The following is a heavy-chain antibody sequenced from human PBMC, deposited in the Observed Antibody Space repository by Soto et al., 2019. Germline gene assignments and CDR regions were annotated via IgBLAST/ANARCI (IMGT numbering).Heavy chain of an antibody. CDR1: GFTFSSYS. J-gene: IGHJ3*02. Sequence: PGGSLRLSCAASGFTFSSYSMNWVRQAPGKGLEWVSSISSSSSYIYYADSVKGRFTISRDNAKNSLYLQMNSLRAEDTAVYYFAIPPHGDYGFDSWRQGTRVSVSS. CDR2: ISSSSSYI. CDR3: AIPPHGDYGFDS. V-gene: IGHV3-21*01. D-gene: IGHD4-17*01.